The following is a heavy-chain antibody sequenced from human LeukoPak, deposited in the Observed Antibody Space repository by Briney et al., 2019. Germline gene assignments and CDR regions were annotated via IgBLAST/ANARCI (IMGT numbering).Heavy chain of an antibody. Sequence: SGGSLRLSCAASGFTFSSYGMHWVRQAPGKGLEWVAFIRYDGSNKYYADSVKGRFTISRDNAKNTPFLQMNSLRAEDTALYYCARAPGVRYYYYMDVWGKGTTVTVSS. CDR2: IRYDGSNK. J-gene: IGHJ6*03. D-gene: IGHD2-8*01. CDR3: ARAPGVRYYYYMDV. V-gene: IGHV3-30*02. CDR1: GFTFSSYG.